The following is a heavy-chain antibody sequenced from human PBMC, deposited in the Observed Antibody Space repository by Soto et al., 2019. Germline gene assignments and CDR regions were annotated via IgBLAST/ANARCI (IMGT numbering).Heavy chain of an antibody. CDR3: ARDHPHSYGVYYFDY. D-gene: IGHD5-18*01. CDR2: VYSSGST. CDR1: GGSISNYY. Sequence: SETLSLTCTVSGGSISNYYWSWIRQPPGKGLEWIGYVYSSGSTHYNPSLQSRVTISADTSKNQVSLKVNSVTAAGTAVYYCARDHPHSYGVYYFDYWGQGTPVTVSS. V-gene: IGHV4-59*01. J-gene: IGHJ4*02.